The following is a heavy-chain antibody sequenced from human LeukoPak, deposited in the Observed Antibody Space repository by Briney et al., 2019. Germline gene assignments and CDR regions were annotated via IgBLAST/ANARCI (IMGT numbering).Heavy chain of an antibody. J-gene: IGHJ3*02. CDR3: TTDKAYFDI. V-gene: IGHV3-73*01. Sequence: PGGSLRLSCAASGFTFSGSALHWVRQASGKGLEWVGRIRSTANGYATAYAASVKGRFTISRDDSKNTLYLQMNSLKTEDTAVYYCTTDKAYFDIWGQGTMVTVSS. CDR1: GFTFSGSA. CDR2: IRSTANGYAT.